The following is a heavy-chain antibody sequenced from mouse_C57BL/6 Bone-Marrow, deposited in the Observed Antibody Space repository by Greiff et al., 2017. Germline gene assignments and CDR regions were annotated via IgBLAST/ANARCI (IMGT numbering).Heavy chain of an antibody. Sequence: QVHVKQSGAELARPGASVKLSCKASGYTFTSYGISWVKQRTGQGLEWIGEIYPRSGNTYYNEKFKGKATLTADKSSSTAYMELRSLTSEDSAVYFCARSGYYTPRAWFAYWGQGTLVTVSA. CDR2: IYPRSGNT. J-gene: IGHJ3*01. V-gene: IGHV1-81*01. CDR1: GYTFTSYG. D-gene: IGHD2-12*01. CDR3: ARSGYYTPRAWFAY.